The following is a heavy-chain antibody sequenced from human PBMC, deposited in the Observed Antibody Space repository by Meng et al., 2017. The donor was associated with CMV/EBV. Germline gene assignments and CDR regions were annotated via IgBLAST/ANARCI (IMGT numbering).Heavy chain of an antibody. J-gene: IGHJ5*02. D-gene: IGHD3-22*01. CDR2: IYYSGST. CDR1: GGSISSSSYY. V-gene: IGHV4-39*07. CDR3: ARGVVTMIVVYDP. Sequence: PGLLKPSDSLSLTCTVCGGSISSSSYYWGWIRQPPGKGLEWIGSIYYSGSTYYNPSLKSRVTISVDTSKNQFSLKLSSVTAADTAVYYCARGVVTMIVVYDPWGQGTLVTVSS.